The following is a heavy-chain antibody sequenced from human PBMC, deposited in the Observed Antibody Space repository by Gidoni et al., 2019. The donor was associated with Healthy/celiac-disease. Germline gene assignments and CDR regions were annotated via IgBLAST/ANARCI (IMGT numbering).Heavy chain of an antibody. CDR1: GFTFSSYA. J-gene: IGHJ1*01. CDR3: AKAVSPYYYDSSGYYLEPEYFQH. Sequence: EVQLLESGGGLVQPGGSLRLSCAASGFTFSSYAMSWVRQAPGKGLEWVSAISGSGGSTYYADSVKGRFTISRDNSKNTLYLQMNSLRAEDTAVYYCAKAVSPYYYDSSGYYLEPEYFQHWGQGTLVTVSS. V-gene: IGHV3-23*01. CDR2: ISGSGGST. D-gene: IGHD3-22*01.